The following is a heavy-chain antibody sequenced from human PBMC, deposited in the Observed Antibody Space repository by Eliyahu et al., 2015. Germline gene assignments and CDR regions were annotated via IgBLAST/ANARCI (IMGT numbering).Heavy chain of an antibody. CDR1: GGSIXSGGYS. CDR3: ARRSGGSGSYYHFDNWFDP. CDR2: IYHSGST. Sequence: QLQLQESGSGLVKPSQTLSLTCAXXGGSIXSGGYSWXWIRQPPGKGLEWIGYIYHSGSTYYNPSLKSRVTISVDRSKNQFSLKLSSVTAADTAVYYCARRSGGSGSYYHFDNWFDPWGQGTLVTVSS. D-gene: IGHD3-10*01. V-gene: IGHV4-30-2*01. J-gene: IGHJ5*02.